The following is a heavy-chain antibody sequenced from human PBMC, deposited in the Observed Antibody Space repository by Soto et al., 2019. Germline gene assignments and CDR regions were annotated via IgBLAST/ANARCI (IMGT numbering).Heavy chain of an antibody. V-gene: IGHV1-69*02. J-gene: IGHJ4*02. CDR2: IIPILGIA. CDR3: LTIPHY. Sequence: HVQLVQSGAEVKKPGSSVKVSCKASGGTFSSYTITWVRQAPGQGLEWMGRIIPILGIANYAQKFQGRVTTTAVKATGTAYMELSSLRSEGTAAYYCLTIPHYWGQGTLVTVSS. D-gene: IGHD4-17*01. CDR1: GGTFSSYT.